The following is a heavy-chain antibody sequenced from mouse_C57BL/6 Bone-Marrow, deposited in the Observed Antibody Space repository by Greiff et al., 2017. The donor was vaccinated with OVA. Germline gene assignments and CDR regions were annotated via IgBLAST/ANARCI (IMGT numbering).Heavy chain of an antibody. D-gene: IGHD2-5*01. J-gene: IGHJ2*01. V-gene: IGHV1-55*01. CDR3: ARSGKSHLRAYYSNYEGY. CDR2: IYPGSGST. Sequence: VQLQQPGAELVKPGASVKMSCKASGYTFTSYWITWVKQRPGQGLEWIGDIYPGSGSTNYNEKFKSKATLTVDTSSSTAYMQLSSLTSEDSAVYYCARSGKSHLRAYYSNYEGYWGQGTTLTVSS. CDR1: GYTFTSYW.